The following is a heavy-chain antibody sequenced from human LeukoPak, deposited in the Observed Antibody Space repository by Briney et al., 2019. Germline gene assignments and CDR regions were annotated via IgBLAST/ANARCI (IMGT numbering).Heavy chain of an antibody. V-gene: IGHV3-48*02. CDR2: STSSGITM. CDR3: ARDAGKGYYLDY. J-gene: IGHJ4*02. Sequence: GGSLRLSCAASGFTFSSYSMNWVRQAPGEGLDWVLYSTSSGITMYYADSVKGRFTISRDNAKNSLYLQMNSLRDEDTAVYYCARDAGKGYYLDYWGQGTLVTVSS. CDR1: GFTFSSYS.